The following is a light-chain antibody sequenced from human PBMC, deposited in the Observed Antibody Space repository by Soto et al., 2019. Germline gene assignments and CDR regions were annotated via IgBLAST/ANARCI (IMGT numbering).Light chain of an antibody. V-gene: IGLV2-14*01. CDR1: SSDIGDYSY. CDR3: SSYTTSNTRQIV. Sequence: QSGLTQTASVSGAPGRSISISCAGTSSDIGDYSYGSWYQQHPDKSPKLIIYDVTKRPSGVSNPFSGSKSGNTASPTISWLQPEDDADYYCSSYTTSNTRQIVFGTGTTVTVL. CDR2: DVT. J-gene: IGLJ1*01.